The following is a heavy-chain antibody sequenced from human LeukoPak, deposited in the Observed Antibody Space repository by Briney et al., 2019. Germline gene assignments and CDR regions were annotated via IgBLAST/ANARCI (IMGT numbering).Heavy chain of an antibody. D-gene: IGHD6-13*01. CDR1: GGTFSSYA. Sequence: SVKVSCKASGGTFSSYAISWVRQAPGQGLEWMGRIIPIFGIANYAQKFQGRVTITADKSTSTAYMELSSLRSEDTAVYYCARAQSKYSSSWYPYYFDYWGQGTLVTVSS. CDR2: IIPIFGIA. CDR3: ARAQSKYSSSWYPYYFDY. V-gene: IGHV1-69*04. J-gene: IGHJ4*02.